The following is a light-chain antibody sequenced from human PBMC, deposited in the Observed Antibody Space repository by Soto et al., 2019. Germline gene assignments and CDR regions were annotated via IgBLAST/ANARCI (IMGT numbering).Light chain of an antibody. CDR3: QQYNNWPRGT. V-gene: IGKV3-15*01. J-gene: IGKJ1*01. CDR1: QSVSSN. Sequence: EIVMTQSPATLSVSPWERATLSCLASQSVSSNLAWYQHKPGQAPRLLIYGASTRATGIPARFSGSGSGTEFTLTISSLQSEDFAVYYCQQYNNWPRGTFGQGTKVDIK. CDR2: GAS.